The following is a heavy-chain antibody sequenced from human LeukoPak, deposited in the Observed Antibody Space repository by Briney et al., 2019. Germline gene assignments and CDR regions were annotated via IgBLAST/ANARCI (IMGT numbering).Heavy chain of an antibody. Sequence: SGGSLTLSCAASGFTFSSYSMNWVCQAPGQGLEWVSYISSSSSTIYYADSVKGRFTISRDNAKNSLYLQMNSLRAEDTAVYYCARTGGSVVVTAIPYYYGMDVWGQGTTVTVSS. CDR2: ISSSSSTI. J-gene: IGHJ6*02. V-gene: IGHV3-48*04. CDR3: ARTGGSVVVTAIPYYYGMDV. CDR1: GFTFSSYS. D-gene: IGHD2-21*02.